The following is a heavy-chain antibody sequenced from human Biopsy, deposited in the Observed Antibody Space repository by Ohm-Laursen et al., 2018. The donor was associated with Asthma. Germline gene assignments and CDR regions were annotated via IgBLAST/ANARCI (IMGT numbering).Heavy chain of an antibody. V-gene: IGHV3-30-3*01. D-gene: IGHD5-24*01. Sequence: SLRLSCTASGFTFSTYAMHWVLQAPGKGLEWVAVISYDGSNKYYADSVKGRFTISRDNSKNTLYLQMNSLRGDDTAVYYCARDMNRDGWYFDYWGQGTLVTVSS. CDR2: ISYDGSNK. CDR3: ARDMNRDGWYFDY. J-gene: IGHJ4*02. CDR1: GFTFSTYA.